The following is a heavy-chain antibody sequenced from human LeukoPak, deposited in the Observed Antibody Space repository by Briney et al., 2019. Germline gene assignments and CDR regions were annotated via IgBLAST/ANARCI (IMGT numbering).Heavy chain of an antibody. D-gene: IGHD3-22*01. CDR3: AGLVGRYSSGLYYYYFDY. V-gene: IGHV4-4*02. CDR1: GDSINSLDL. J-gene: IGHJ4*02. Sequence: KPSGTLSLTCTVSGDSINSLDLWSWVRQPPGKGLEWIGEMDLSGTTHSNPSVKSRVTISIDKSKNQFFLNLSSVTAADTAVYYCAGLVGRYSSGLYYYYFDYWGQGTLVTVSS. CDR2: MDLSGTT.